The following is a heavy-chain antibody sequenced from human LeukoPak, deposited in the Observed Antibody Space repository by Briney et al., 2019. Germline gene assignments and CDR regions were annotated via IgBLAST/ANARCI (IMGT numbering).Heavy chain of an antibody. CDR2: ITWNGGST. V-gene: IGHV3-20*04. J-gene: IGHJ4*02. Sequence: GGSLRLSCAASGFTFDDYVMSWVRQAPGKGLKWVSGITWNGGSTGYADSVKGRFTISRDNAKNSLYLQMNSLRAEDTALYYCARDARYYYDSSVYYYEGFFDYWGQGTLVTVSS. CDR3: ARDARYYYDSSVYYYEGFFDY. CDR1: GFTFDDYV. D-gene: IGHD3-22*01.